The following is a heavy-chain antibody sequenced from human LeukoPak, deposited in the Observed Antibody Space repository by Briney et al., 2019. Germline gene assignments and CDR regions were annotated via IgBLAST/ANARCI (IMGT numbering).Heavy chain of an antibody. J-gene: IGHJ4*02. Sequence: SGGSLRLSCAASGFTVSSNYMSWVRQAPGKGLEWVSVIYSGGSTYYADSVKGRFTISRDNSKNTLYLQMNSLRAEDTAVYYCARERYSGSSWTSVGAYYFDYWGQGTLVTVSS. CDR2: IYSGGST. CDR3: ARERYSGSSWTSVGAYYFDY. CDR1: GFTVSSNY. V-gene: IGHV3-53*01. D-gene: IGHD6-13*01.